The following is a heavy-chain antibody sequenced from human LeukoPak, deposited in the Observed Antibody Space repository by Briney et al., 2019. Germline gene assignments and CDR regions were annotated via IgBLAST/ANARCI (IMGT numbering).Heavy chain of an antibody. Sequence: ASVKVSCKASGYTFTSYYMHWVRQAPGQGLEWMGLTTPSGGSTSYAQKFQGRLTMTRDTSTSTVYMELSSLRSEDTAVYYCARAGSGGGWYFDYWGQGTLVTVSS. V-gene: IGHV1-46*01. CDR2: TTPSGGST. J-gene: IGHJ4*02. CDR3: ARAGSGGGWYFDY. D-gene: IGHD6-19*01. CDR1: GYTFTSYY.